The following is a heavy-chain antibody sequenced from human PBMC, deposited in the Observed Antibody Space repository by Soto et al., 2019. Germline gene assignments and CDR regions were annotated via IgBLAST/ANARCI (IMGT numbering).Heavy chain of an antibody. CDR3: ARHIAVSGTRGFDF. D-gene: IGHD6-19*01. J-gene: IGHJ4*02. CDR2: IYHSGST. Sequence: QVQLQESGPGLMKPSGTLSLTCAVSGGSISTNWWSWVRQPPGKGLEWIGEIYHSGSTNYTPSLKNRVTMSVDKSQNHLSLNLNSVTAADTAVYSCARHIAVSGTRGFDFWGQGTLVTVSS. V-gene: IGHV4-4*02. CDR1: GGSISTNW.